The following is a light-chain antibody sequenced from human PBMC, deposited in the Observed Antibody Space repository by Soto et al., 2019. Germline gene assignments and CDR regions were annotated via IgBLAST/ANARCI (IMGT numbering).Light chain of an antibody. Sequence: EIVLTQSPATLSLSPGERATLSCRASQSVNNFLAWYQQKPGQAPRLLIYDTSIRATDIPARFSGSGSGTDFTLTISSLEPEDFAVYYCQQRSNWPPWTFGQGTKVDIK. J-gene: IGKJ1*01. V-gene: IGKV3-11*01. CDR2: DTS. CDR3: QQRSNWPPWT. CDR1: QSVNNF.